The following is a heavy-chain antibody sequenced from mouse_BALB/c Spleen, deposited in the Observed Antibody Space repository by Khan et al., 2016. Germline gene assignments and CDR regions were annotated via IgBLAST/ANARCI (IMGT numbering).Heavy chain of an antibody. V-gene: IGHV9-1*02. Sequence: QIQLVQSGPELKKPGETVKISCKASGYTFTNYGMNWVKQAPGKGLKWMGWINTYTGEPTYADDFTGRFAFSLETSASTAYLQINNLKNEDMAIYVCARMDGYYDYWGQGTTLTVSS. CDR3: ARMDGYYDY. D-gene: IGHD2-3*01. J-gene: IGHJ2*01. CDR2: INTYTGEP. CDR1: GYTFTNYG.